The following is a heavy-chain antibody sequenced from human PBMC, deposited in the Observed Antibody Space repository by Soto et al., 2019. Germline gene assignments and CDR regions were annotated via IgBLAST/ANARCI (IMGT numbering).Heavy chain of an antibody. D-gene: IGHD6-19*01. V-gene: IGHV3-30*04. CDR2: MSYDGTNK. CDR3: ARVSSSGWSSPFDY. J-gene: IGHJ4*02. CDR1: GFTFSSYA. Sequence: QVQLVESGGGVVQPGRSLRLSCAASGFTFSSYAMHWVRQAPGKGLEWVAVMSYDGTNKYYADSVKGRFTISRDNSKNTLYLQMNSLRTDDTAVYSCARVSSSGWSSPFDYWGQGTLVLVSS.